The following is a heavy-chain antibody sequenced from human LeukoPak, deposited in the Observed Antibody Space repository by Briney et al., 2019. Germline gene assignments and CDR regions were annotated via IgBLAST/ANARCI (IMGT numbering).Heavy chain of an antibody. CDR2: IYHSGST. CDR1: GGAISSGDYY. CDR3: ARFIAAAGTGFDY. D-gene: IGHD6-13*01. J-gene: IGHJ4*02. V-gene: IGHV4-30-2*01. Sequence: PSETLSLTCTVSGGAISSGDYYWSWIRQHPGKGLEWIGYIYHSGSTYYNPSLKSRVTISVDRSKNQFSLKLSSVTAADTAVYYCARFIAAAGTGFDYWGQGTLVTVSS.